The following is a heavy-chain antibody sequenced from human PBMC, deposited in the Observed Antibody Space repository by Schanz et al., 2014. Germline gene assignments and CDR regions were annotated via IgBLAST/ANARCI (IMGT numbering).Heavy chain of an antibody. CDR2: TSHDGSFT. CDR3: VRDTDYHFDY. J-gene: IGHJ4*02. V-gene: IGHV3-74*01. D-gene: IGHD4-17*01. CDR1: GFTFINYY. Sequence: VQLVESGGGLVRPGGSLRLSCVASGFTFINYYMSWIRQAPGKGLEWVSRTSHDGSFTTFADSVKGRFTISRDNAKNALYLQMNSLRAEDTAVYYCVRDTDYHFDYWGQGTLVTVSS.